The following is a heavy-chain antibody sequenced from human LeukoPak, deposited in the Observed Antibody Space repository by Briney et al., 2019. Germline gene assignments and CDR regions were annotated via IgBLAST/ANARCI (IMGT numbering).Heavy chain of an antibody. D-gene: IGHD6-25*01. CDR3: ARDHRAAAGYPGY. CDR1: GFTFSSYA. J-gene: IGHJ4*02. CDR2: TSYCGSNK. V-gene: IGHV3-30-3*01. Sequence: PGGSLRLSCAASGFTFSSYAMHWVRQAPGKGLEWVAVTSYCGSNKYYADSVKGRFTISRDNSKNTLYMEMNSLRAEDTAVYYCARDHRAAAGYPGYWGQGILVTVAS.